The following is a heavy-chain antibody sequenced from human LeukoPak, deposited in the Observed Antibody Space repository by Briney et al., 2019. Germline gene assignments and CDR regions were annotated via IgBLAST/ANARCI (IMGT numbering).Heavy chain of an antibody. CDR3: ARGNCSSATCRHFDY. D-gene: IGHD2-2*01. CDR2: ISVYNGNT. V-gene: IGHV1-18*01. Sequence: ASVKVSCKASGYAFTNYAISWVRQAPGQGLEWMGWISVYNGNTNYAQKLQGRVTMTADTSTTTAYMELRSLRSDDTAVYYCARGNCSSATCRHFDYWGQGALVTVSS. CDR1: GYAFTNYA. J-gene: IGHJ4*02.